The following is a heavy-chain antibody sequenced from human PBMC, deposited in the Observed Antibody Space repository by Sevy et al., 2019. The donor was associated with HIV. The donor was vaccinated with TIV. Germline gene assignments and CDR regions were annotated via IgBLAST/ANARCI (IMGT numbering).Heavy chain of an antibody. CDR2: IYTSGST. CDR3: AREGSSGWYGELDY. CDR1: GGSISSGTYY. Sequence: SETLSLTCTVSGGSISSGTYYWSWIRQPAGKRREWIGRIYTSGSTNYNPFLKSRVTISVDTSKNQFSLKLSSVTAADTAVYYCAREGSSGWYGELDYWGQGTLVTVSS. V-gene: IGHV4-61*02. D-gene: IGHD6-19*01. J-gene: IGHJ4*02.